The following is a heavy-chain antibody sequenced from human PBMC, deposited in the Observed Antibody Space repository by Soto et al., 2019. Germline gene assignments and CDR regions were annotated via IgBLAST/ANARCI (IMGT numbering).Heavy chain of an antibody. Sequence: GASVKVSCKASGYTVTSYGISWVREAPGQGLEWMGWISAYNGNTNYAQKLQGRVTMTTDTSTSTAYMELRSLRSDDTAVYYCARVGGYQQLVLAPRWFYPCGQGTLVIVSS. D-gene: IGHD6-13*01. J-gene: IGHJ5*02. CDR3: ARVGGYQQLVLAPRWFYP. V-gene: IGHV1-18*01. CDR2: ISAYNGNT. CDR1: GYTVTSYG.